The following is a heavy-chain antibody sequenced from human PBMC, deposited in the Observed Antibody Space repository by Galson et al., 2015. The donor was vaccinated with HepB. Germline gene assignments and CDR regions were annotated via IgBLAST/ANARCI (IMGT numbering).Heavy chain of an antibody. D-gene: IGHD1-26*01. V-gene: IGHV3-9*01. J-gene: IGHJ6*02. CDR2: ISWNSGKI. Sequence: SLRLSCAASGFTFDDYAMHWVRQAPGQGLEWVSGISWNSGKIGYADSVKGRFTISRDNAKNSLYLQMDSLRPEDTALYYCAKDMGPRRLGDYYYYGMDVWGQGTTVTVSS. CDR1: GFTFDDYA. CDR3: AKDMGPRRLGDYYYYGMDV.